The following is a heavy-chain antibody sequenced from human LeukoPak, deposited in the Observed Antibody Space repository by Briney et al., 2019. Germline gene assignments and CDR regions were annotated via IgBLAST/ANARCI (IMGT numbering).Heavy chain of an antibody. V-gene: IGHV4-34*01. CDR1: GGSFSDYY. CDR3: ARGYGIFPLSWGVVTTPFDY. J-gene: IGHJ4*02. Sequence: AETLSLTCAGYGGSFSDYYWSWIRQPPGKGLEWIGEINHRGSTNYNPCLKSRVTISVDTSKNQVSLKLSSVTAADTAVYYCARGYGIFPLSWGVVTTPFDYWGQGTLVTVSS. D-gene: IGHD4-23*01. CDR2: INHRGST.